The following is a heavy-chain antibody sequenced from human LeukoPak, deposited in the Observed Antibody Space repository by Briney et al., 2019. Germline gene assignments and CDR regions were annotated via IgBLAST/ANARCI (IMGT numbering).Heavy chain of an antibody. CDR3: ARDWVVGAARSFDY. J-gene: IGHJ4*02. CDR2: IYTTGST. V-gene: IGHV4-4*07. D-gene: IGHD1-26*01. Sequence: SETLSLTCTVSGGSIDRYYWTWIRQPAGKGLEWIGRIYTTGSTNYNPSLKSRVTMSVDTSKNQISLSLSPVTAADTAVYYCARDWVVGAARSFDYWGQGILVTVSS. CDR1: GGSIDRYY.